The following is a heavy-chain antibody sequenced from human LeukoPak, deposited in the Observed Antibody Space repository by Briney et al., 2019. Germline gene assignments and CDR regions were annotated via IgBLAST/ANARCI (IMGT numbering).Heavy chain of an antibody. CDR1: GFTFSNAW. D-gene: IGHD4-23*01. J-gene: IGHJ4*02. V-gene: IGHV3-15*01. CDR3: TTRPGYGGYY. Sequence: PGGSLRLSCAASGFTFSNAWMSWVRQAPGKGLEWVCRIKSKTDGGTTDYAAPVKGRFTISRDDSKNTLYLQMNSLKTEDTAVYYCTTRPGYGGYYWGQGTLVTVSS. CDR2: IKSKTDGGTT.